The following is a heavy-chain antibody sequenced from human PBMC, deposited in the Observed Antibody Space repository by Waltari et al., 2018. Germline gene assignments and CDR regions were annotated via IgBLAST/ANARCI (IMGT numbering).Heavy chain of an antibody. D-gene: IGHD3-16*01. Sequence: QVQLVQSGAEVKKPGASVKVSCKASGYTFTSYHITWVRQATGQGLGWSGWKKPKRGETGYGKKFQGGVNMIRNTSVSTGYMELSRLRSEDTAVYYCARGPRGILHYWGQGTLVTVSS. CDR2: KKPKRGET. J-gene: IGHJ4*02. V-gene: IGHV1-8*01. CDR3: ARGPRGILHY. CDR1: GYTFTSYH.